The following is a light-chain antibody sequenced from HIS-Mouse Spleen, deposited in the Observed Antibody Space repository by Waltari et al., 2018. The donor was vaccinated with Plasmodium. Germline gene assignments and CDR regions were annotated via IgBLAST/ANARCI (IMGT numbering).Light chain of an antibody. CDR1: QGISSY. J-gene: IGKJ2*01. CDR3: QQYYSYPYT. CDR2: AAS. Sequence: AIRMTPSPSSFSASTGARATITCRASQGISSYLAWYQKKPGKAPKLLIYAASTLQSGVPSRFSGSGSGTDFTLTISCLQSEDFATYYCQQYYSYPYTFGQGTKLEIK. V-gene: IGKV1-8*01.